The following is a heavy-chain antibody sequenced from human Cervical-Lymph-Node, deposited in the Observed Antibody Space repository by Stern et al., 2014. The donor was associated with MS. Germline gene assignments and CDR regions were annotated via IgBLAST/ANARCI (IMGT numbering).Heavy chain of an antibody. CDR1: GFSFSNAW. J-gene: IGHJ4*02. V-gene: IGHV3-15*01. Sequence: EVQLVESGGGLVKPGGSLRLSCTASGFSFSNAWMTWVRQAPGKGLEWVGRFKSKTDGGTVDYAAPVKGRFTISRDDSQSTLYLQMNSLKTEDTAVYYCTTGLPFYYNTGDPFDYWGQGTLVTVSS. D-gene: IGHD2-21*01. CDR3: TTGLPFYYNTGDPFDY. CDR2: FKSKTDGGTV.